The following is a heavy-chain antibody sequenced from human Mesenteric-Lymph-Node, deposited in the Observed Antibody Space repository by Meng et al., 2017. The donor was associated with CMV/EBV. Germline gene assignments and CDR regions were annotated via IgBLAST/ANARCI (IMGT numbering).Heavy chain of an antibody. V-gene: IGHV4-39*07. Sequence: SETLSLTCTVSGGSISSSSYYWGWIRQPPGKGLEWIGSIYYSGSTYYNPSLKSRVTISVDTSKNQFSLKLSSVTAADTAVYYCARKGPNWFDPWGQGTLVTVSS. CDR3: ARKGPNWFDP. J-gene: IGHJ5*02. CDR2: IYYSGST. CDR1: GGSISSSSYY.